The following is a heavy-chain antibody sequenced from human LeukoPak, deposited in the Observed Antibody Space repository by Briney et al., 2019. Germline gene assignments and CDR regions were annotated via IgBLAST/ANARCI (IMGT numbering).Heavy chain of an antibody. CDR2: IYPGDSDT. CDR3: ARVPAAPEHYYFDY. CDR1: GCSFTSYW. D-gene: IGHD2-2*01. J-gene: IGHJ4*02. Sequence: GESLKISCKGSGCSFTSYWIGWVRQMPGKGLEWMGIIYPGDSDTRYSPSFQGQVTISADKSISTAYLQWSSLKASDTAMYYCARVPAAPEHYYFDYWGQGTLVSVSS. V-gene: IGHV5-51*01.